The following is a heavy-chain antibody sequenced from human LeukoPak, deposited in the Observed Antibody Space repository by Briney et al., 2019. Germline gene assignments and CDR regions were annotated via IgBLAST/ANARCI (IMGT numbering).Heavy chain of an antibody. CDR2: IQQDGDEK. Sequence: GGSLRVSFVATGFTFKGYWMSEVRPAPGKGLEGVASIQQDGDEKKYVGSVKGRFTTSRDNAKNSLYLQIDSLRAEDTAVYYCVRLRYTYGKNFDCWGQGALVTVPS. J-gene: IGHJ4*02. D-gene: IGHD5-18*01. CDR3: VRLRYTYGKNFDC. CDR1: GFTFKGYW. V-gene: IGHV3-7*01.